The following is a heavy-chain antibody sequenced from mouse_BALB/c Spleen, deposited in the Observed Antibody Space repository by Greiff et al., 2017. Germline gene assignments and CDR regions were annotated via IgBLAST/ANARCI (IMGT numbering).Heavy chain of an antibody. J-gene: IGHJ2*01. CDR3: ARGGIYGYDDYFDY. Sequence: VQLKESGPSLVKPSQTLSLTCSVTGDSITSGYWNWIRKFPGNKLEYMGYISYSGSTYYNPSLKSRISITRDTSKNQYYLQLNSVTTEDTATYYCARGGIYGYDDYFDYWGQGTTLTVSS. D-gene: IGHD2-2*01. V-gene: IGHV3-8*02. CDR1: GDSITSGY. CDR2: ISYSGST.